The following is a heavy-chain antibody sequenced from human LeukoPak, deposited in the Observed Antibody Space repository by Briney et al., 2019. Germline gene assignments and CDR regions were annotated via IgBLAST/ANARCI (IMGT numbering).Heavy chain of an antibody. J-gene: IGHJ4*02. CDR2: INHSGST. CDR3: AGRVWSRAPDY. V-gene: IGHV4-34*01. Sequence: PSETLSLTCAVYGGSFSGYYWSWIRQPPGKGLEWIGEINHSGSTNYNPSLKSRVTISVDTSKNQFSLKLSSVTAADTAVYYCAGRVWSRAPDYWGQGTLVTVSS. D-gene: IGHD1-26*01. CDR1: GGSFSGYY.